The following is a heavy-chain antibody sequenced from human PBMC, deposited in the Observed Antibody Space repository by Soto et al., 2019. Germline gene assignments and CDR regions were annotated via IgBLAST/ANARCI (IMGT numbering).Heavy chain of an antibody. Sequence: QVQLVESGGGVVQPGRSLRLSCAASGFPFSNYGMHWVRQAPGKGLEWVAVIWYDGTNKYYADSVKGRFTISRDNSKRTLYLQMNSLRAEDTALYYCARGDDSGRAEWGQGTQVTVSS. CDR1: GFPFSNYG. CDR2: IWYDGTNK. D-gene: IGHD3-10*01. V-gene: IGHV3-33*01. J-gene: IGHJ4*02. CDR3: ARGDDSGRAE.